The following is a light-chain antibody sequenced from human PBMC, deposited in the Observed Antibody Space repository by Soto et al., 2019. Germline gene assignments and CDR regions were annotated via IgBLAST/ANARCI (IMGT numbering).Light chain of an antibody. V-gene: IGLV2-14*01. CDR1: SSDVGSYTY. CDR2: EVN. J-gene: IGLJ1*01. Sequence: QSVLTQPASVSGSPRQSITISCTGASSDVGSYTYVSWYQQHPGKAPKLMIYEVNNRPSGVSNRFSGSKSGITASLTISGLQAEDEADYYCSSYTSSSTYVFGTGTKVTVL. CDR3: SSYTSSSTYV.